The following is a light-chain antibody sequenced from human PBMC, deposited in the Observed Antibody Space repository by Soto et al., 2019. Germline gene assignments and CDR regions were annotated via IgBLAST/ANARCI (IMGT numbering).Light chain of an antibody. CDR3: QQYGRSPRYT. Sequence: EIVLTQSPGTLSLSPGERATLSCRASQSVSSSYLTWYLQKPGQAPRVLVYGSSRRATGIPDRFSGSGSGTEFTLTISRLEPEDFAVYYCQQYGRSPRYTFGQGTKLEIK. CDR1: QSVSSSY. CDR2: GSS. J-gene: IGKJ2*01. V-gene: IGKV3-20*01.